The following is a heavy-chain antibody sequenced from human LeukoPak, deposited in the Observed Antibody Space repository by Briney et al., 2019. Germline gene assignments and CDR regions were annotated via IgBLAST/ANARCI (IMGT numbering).Heavy chain of an antibody. J-gene: IGHJ4*02. CDR1: GSTFSNYR. V-gene: IGHV3-48*02. Sequence: GGSLRLSCTGSGSTFSNYRMNWVRQAPGKGLEWISYSNAAGSPVSYAESVQGRFTISRDNAKNSLYLEMNSLRDDDTAVYYCARDRSLSVAGTFDFWGQGSLVTVSS. D-gene: IGHD6-19*01. CDR3: ARDRSLSVAGTFDF. CDR2: SNAAGSPV.